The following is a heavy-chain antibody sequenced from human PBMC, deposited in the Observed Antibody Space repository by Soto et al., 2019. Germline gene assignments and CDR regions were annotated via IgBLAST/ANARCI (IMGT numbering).Heavy chain of an antibody. D-gene: IGHD3-9*01. CDR2: ISTYNGNT. CDR1: GYTFTSYA. CDR3: ARAVQYDILTGYYADYYYYGMAV. V-gene: IGHV1-18*01. Sequence: QVQLVQSGAEVKKPGASVKVSCKASGYTFTSYAISWVRQAPGQGLEWMGWISTYNGNTNYAQKLQGRVTMTTDTSTSTAYMELRSLRSDDTAVYYCARAVQYDILTGYYADYYYYGMAVWGQGTTVTVSS. J-gene: IGHJ6*02.